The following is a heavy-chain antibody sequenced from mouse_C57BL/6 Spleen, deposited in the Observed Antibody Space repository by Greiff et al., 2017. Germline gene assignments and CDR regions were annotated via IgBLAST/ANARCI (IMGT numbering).Heavy chain of an antibody. CDR3: ARITTVVAMDY. V-gene: IGHV5-16*01. J-gene: IGHJ4*01. CDR1: GFTFSDYY. D-gene: IGHD1-1*01. CDR2: INYDGSST. Sequence: DVKLVESEGGLVQPGSSMKLSCTASGFTFSDYYMAWVRQVPEKGLEWVANINYDGSSTYYLDSLKSRFIISRDNAKNILYLQMSSLKSEDTATYYCARITTVVAMDYWGQGTSVTVSS.